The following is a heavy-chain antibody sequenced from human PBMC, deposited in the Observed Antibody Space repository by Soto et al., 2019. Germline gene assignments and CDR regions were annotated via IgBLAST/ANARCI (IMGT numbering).Heavy chain of an antibody. CDR1: GGSISSYY. CDR2: IYYSGST. D-gene: IGHD6-13*01. Sequence: SETLSLTCTVSGGSISSYYWSWIRQPPGKGLEWIGYIYYSGSTNYNPSLKSRVTISVDTSKNQFSLKLSSVTAADTAVYYCARRYSSAFDIWGQGTMVTGS. V-gene: IGHV4-59*08. CDR3: ARRYSSAFDI. J-gene: IGHJ3*02.